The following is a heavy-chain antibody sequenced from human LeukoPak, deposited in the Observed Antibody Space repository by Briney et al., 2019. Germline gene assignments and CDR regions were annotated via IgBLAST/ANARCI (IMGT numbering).Heavy chain of an antibody. J-gene: IGHJ4*02. Sequence: SSETLSLTCTVSGGSISSGGYYWSWIRQHPGKGLEWIGYIYYSGSTYYNPSLKSRVTISVDTSKNQFSLKLSSVTAADTAVYYCARSRWASSGYFTTPYFDYWGQGTLVTVSS. D-gene: IGHD3-22*01. CDR2: IYYSGST. V-gene: IGHV4-31*03. CDR3: ARSRWASSGYFTTPYFDY. CDR1: GGSISSGGYY.